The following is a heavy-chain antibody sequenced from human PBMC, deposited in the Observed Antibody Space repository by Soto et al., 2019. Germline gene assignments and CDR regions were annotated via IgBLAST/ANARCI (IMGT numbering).Heavy chain of an antibody. CDR1: GGSISSYY. D-gene: IGHD2-2*01. CDR3: ARGRCSSTSCYQGGMDV. CDR2: IYYSGSN. Sequence: SETLSLTCTVSGGSISSYYWSWIRQPPGKGLEWIGYIYYSGSNNYNPSLKSRVTISVDTSKNQFSLKLSSVTAADTAVYYCARGRCSSTSCYQGGMDVWGQGTTVTVSS. V-gene: IGHV4-59*01. J-gene: IGHJ6*02.